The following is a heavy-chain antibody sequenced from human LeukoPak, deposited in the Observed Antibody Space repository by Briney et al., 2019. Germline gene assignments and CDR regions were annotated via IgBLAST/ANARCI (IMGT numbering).Heavy chain of an antibody. CDR1: GGSISRNNYY. D-gene: IGHD2-15*01. Sequence: SETLSLTSRVSGGSISRNNYYWGWIRQPPGKGLEWIGSIYYSGNTYYNPSLKSRVIMSVDTSKNQFSLKLSSVTAADTAVYYCASRRRYCSGFTCTEHLDDWGQGTLVTVSS. J-gene: IGHJ4*02. CDR3: ASRRRYCSGFTCTEHLDD. V-gene: IGHV4-39*01. CDR2: IYYSGNT.